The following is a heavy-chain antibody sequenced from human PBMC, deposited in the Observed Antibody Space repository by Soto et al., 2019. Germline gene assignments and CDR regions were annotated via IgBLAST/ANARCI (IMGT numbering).Heavy chain of an antibody. J-gene: IGHJ4*02. CDR1: GFTVSSNY. CDR2: IFSGSNT. Sequence: EVQLVESGGGLIQPGGSLRLSCAASGFTVSSNYMSWVRQAPGKGLEWVSLIFSGSNTYYADSVKGRFTISRDNSKNTLYLQMNSLRAEDTAVYDCASLPMESGDYWGQGTLVTVSS. D-gene: IGHD3-10*01. CDR3: ASLPMESGDY. V-gene: IGHV3-53*01.